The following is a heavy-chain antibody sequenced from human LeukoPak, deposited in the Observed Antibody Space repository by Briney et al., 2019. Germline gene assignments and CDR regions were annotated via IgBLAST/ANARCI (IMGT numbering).Heavy chain of an antibody. CDR1: GGSISSSSYY. D-gene: IGHD3-10*01. Sequence: SETLSLTCTASGGSISSSSYYWGWIRQPPGKGLEWIGSIYYSGSTYYNPSLKSRVTISVDTSKNQFSLKLSSVTAADTAVYYCAREYYYGSGSYYNLGDFDYWGQGTLVTVSS. J-gene: IGHJ4*02. CDR2: IYYSGST. V-gene: IGHV4-39*07. CDR3: AREYYYGSGSYYNLGDFDY.